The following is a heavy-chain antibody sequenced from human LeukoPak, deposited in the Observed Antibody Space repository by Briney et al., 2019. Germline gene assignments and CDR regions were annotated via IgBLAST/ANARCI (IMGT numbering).Heavy chain of an antibody. J-gene: IGHJ4*01. CDR2: IIGNGFST. CDR1: GSTFNFAA. Sequence: GGSLRVSCAASGSTFNFAAMNWVRQSPGKGLEWVATIIGNGFSTYYADSVSGRFTISRDNSQNTLFLQMNSLRAEDTAIYYCAKGRRDGYNFPLFDFWGHGALVTVSS. V-gene: IGHV3-23*01. D-gene: IGHD5-24*01. CDR3: AKGRRDGYNFPLFDF.